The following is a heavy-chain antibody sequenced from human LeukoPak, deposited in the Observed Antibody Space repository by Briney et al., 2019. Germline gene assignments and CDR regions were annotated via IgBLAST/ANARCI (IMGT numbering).Heavy chain of an antibody. CDR1: GFTFSDYA. J-gene: IGHJ4*02. V-gene: IGHV3-30*18. Sequence: PGGSLRLSCAASGFTFSDYAMHWVRQAPGRGLEWVAVISSDGADKYHAESGKGRFTISRDNSKNTVYLQMNSLGAEDTAVYYCAKSGCSGTRCYVNLWGQGTLVIVSS. CDR3: AKSGCSGTRCYVNL. CDR2: ISSDGADK. D-gene: IGHD2-2*01.